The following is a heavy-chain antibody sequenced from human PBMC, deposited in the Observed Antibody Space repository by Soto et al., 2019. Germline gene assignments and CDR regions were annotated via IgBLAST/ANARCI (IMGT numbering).Heavy chain of an antibody. CDR3: AKDLAWCSRLGPCYGMDV. CDR2: ISGSGGST. V-gene: IGHV3-23*01. CDR1: GFTFSSYA. J-gene: IGHJ6*02. D-gene: IGHD6-13*01. Sequence: EVQLLESGGGLVQPGGSLRLSCTASGFTFSSYAMSWVRQAPGKGLEWVSAISGSGGSTYYADSVKGRFTISRDNSKNTLYLQMNILRSAHTAVYYCAKDLAWCSRLGPCYGMDVWGQGTTVTVSS.